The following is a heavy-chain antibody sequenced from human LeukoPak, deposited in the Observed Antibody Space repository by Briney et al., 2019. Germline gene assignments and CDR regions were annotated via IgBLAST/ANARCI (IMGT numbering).Heavy chain of an antibody. V-gene: IGHV1-46*01. CDR3: AKAIGVRLGESYYFDY. D-gene: IGHD3-16*01. CDR2: INPSGGST. J-gene: IGHJ4*02. Sequence: GASVKVSCKASGYTFTSYYMHWVRQAPGQGLEWMGIINPSGGSTSYAQKFQGRVTMTRDTSTSTVYMELSSLRSEDTAVYYCAKAIGVRLGESYYFDYWGQGTLVTVSS. CDR1: GYTFTSYY.